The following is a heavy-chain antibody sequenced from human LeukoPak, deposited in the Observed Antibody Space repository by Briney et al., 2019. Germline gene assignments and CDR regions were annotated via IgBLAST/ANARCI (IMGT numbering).Heavy chain of an antibody. CDR3: AREMKYSYGSSDAFDI. J-gene: IGHJ3*02. CDR1: GGSISSYY. Sequence: PSETLSLTCTVSGGSISSYYWSWIWQPPGKGLEWIGYIYYSGSTNYNPSLKSRVTISVDTSKNQFSLNLSSVTAADTAVYYCAREMKYSYGSSDAFDIWGQGTMVTVSS. V-gene: IGHV4-59*01. CDR2: IYYSGST. D-gene: IGHD5-18*01.